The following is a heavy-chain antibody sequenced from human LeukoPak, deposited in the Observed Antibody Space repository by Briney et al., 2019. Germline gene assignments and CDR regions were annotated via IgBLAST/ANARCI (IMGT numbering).Heavy chain of an antibody. V-gene: IGHV3-21*01. CDR3: ARDALYSDYDFWNAFDI. Sequence: GGSLRLSCAASGFTFSSYSMNWVRQAPGKGLEWVSSISSSSSYIYYADSVKGRFTISRDNAKNSLYLQMNSLRAEDTAVYYCARDALYSDYDFWNAFDIWGQGTMVTVSS. CDR2: ISSSSSYI. D-gene: IGHD3-3*01. J-gene: IGHJ3*02. CDR1: GFTFSSYS.